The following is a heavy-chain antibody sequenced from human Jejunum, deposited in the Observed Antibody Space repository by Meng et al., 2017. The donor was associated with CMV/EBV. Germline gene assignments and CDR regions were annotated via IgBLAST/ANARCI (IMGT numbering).Heavy chain of an antibody. CDR2: MNQDGGEK. CDR3: VAYSNDALDV. D-gene: IGHD4-11*01. CDR1: GFTLSSYW. J-gene: IGHJ3*01. V-gene: IGHV3-7*01. Sequence: CGASGFTLSSYWMSWVRQAPGKGLEWVANMNQDGGEKYYLDSVEGRFTISRDNAKNSLYLQVNSLRAEDTAVYYCVAYSNDALDVWGQGTMVTVSS.